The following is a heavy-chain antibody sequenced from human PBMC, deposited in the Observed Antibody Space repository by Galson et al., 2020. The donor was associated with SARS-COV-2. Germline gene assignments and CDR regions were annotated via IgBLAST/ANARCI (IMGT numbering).Heavy chain of an antibody. V-gene: IGHV4-39*07. CDR1: GGSISSSSYY. Sequence: ETLSLTCTVSGGSISSSSYYWGWIRQPPGKGLEWIGSIYYSGSTYYNPSLKSRVTISVDTSKNQFSLKLSSVTAADTAVYYCARAVQYYDILTGYHHSGYFDYWGQGTLVTVSS. CDR2: IYYSGST. J-gene: IGHJ4*02. CDR3: ARAVQYYDILTGYHHSGYFDY. D-gene: IGHD3-9*01.